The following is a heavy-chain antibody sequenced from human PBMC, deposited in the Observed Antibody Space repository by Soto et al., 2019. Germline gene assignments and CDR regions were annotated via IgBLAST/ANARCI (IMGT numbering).Heavy chain of an antibody. D-gene: IGHD5-12*01. V-gene: IGHV3-11*01. CDR3: ARRYSGGRAFDI. J-gene: IGHJ3*02. CDR2: ISSSGNTI. CDR1: EFTFSDYY. Sequence: QVQLVESGGGLVRPGESLRLSCAASEFTFSDYYMSWIRQAPGKGLEWVSYISSSGNTIYYADSVKGRFTISRDNAKNSLYPQMNSLRAEDTAVYYCARRYSGGRAFDICGHGTMVTVSS.